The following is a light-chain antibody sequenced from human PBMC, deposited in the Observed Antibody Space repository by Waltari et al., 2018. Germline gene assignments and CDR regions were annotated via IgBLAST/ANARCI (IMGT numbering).Light chain of an antibody. CDR2: GAS. V-gene: IGKV1-5*03. CDR3: QQYNTYST. CDR1: QSVSVW. J-gene: IGKJ1*01. Sequence: DVQMTQPPSTLSASVGDRVPITCRASQSVSVWLAWYQQKPGKAPKLLISGASSLESGVPSRFSGSGSGTEFTLTISGLQPEDFATYYCQQYNTYSTFGQGTKVEIK.